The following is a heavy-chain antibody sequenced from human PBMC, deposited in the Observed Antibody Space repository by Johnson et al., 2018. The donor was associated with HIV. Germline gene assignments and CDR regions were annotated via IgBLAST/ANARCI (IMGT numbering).Heavy chain of an antibody. CDR1: GFSVSSNY. CDR3: ARSGGYPNAFEI. V-gene: IGHV3-66*01. J-gene: IGHJ3*02. D-gene: IGHD6-13*01. Sequence: VQLVEFGGGLVQPGGSLRLSCAASGFSVSSNYMTWVRQSPGKGLEWVSVIYSGGSTYYADSVKGRFTISRDNSKNTVYLQMNSLRVEDTAVYYCARSGGYPNAFEIWGQGTMVTVSS. CDR2: IYSGGST.